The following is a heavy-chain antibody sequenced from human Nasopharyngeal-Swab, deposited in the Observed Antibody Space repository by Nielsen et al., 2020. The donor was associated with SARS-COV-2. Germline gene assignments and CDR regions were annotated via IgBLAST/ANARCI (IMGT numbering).Heavy chain of an antibody. CDR2: ISAYNGNT. CDR3: ARVNLGMIVVVEDY. Sequence: ASVKVSCKASGFTFTSSAVQWVRQARGQRLEWMGWISAYNGNTNYAQKLQGRVTMATDTSTSTAYMELRSLRSDDTAVYYCARVNLGMIVVVEDYWGQGTLVTVSS. J-gene: IGHJ4*02. D-gene: IGHD3-22*01. V-gene: IGHV1-18*01. CDR1: GFTFTSSA.